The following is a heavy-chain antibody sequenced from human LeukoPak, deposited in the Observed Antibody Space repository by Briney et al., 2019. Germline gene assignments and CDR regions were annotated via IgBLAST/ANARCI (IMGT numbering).Heavy chain of an antibody. CDR2: FDPEDSET. CDR3: ATDKGGPGTTFHDPFDN. V-gene: IGHV1-24*01. D-gene: IGHD1-7*01. Sequence: ASVKVSCKVSGHTLSEISMHWVRQAPGKGLEWMGSFDPEDSETMYAENFQGRFTMTEDTSRDTAYMELSSLRSEDTAVYFCATDKGGPGTTFHDPFDNWGQGTMVTVSS. CDR1: GHTLSEIS. J-gene: IGHJ3*02.